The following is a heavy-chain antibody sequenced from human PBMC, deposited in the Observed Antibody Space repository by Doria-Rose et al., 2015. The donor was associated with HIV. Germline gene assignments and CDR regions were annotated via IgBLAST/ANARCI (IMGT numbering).Heavy chain of an antibody. CDR1: GFTFSSHR. Sequence: VQLVQSGGGLVRPGGSLRLSCATSGFTFSSHRINWVRQAPGKRLEWVSSISSTSAYIHYADSVRGRFTISRDNARNSLYLQMDSLRAEDTAIYYCATGVTLDYWGQGTLVTVSS. D-gene: IGHD3-10*01. J-gene: IGHJ4*02. CDR3: ATGVTLDY. V-gene: IGHV3-21*01. CDR2: ISSTSAYI.